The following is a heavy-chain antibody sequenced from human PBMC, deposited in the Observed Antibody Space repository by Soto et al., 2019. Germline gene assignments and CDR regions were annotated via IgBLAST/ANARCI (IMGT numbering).Heavy chain of an antibody. J-gene: IGHJ6*02. D-gene: IGHD1-26*01. V-gene: IGHV1-69*01. CDR1: GGTFDNFI. Sequence: QVQLVQSGAEVKEPGSSVRVSCKASGGTFDNFIMNWVRQTPGQGLEWMGGIVPMLGTPTYAEKFKGRVTISATGSTSTMYGEVTSLRSEDTAIYYCARNGTYSSSLSQYSGMDVWGQGTTVTVSS. CDR2: IVPMLGTP. CDR3: ARNGTYSSSLSQYSGMDV.